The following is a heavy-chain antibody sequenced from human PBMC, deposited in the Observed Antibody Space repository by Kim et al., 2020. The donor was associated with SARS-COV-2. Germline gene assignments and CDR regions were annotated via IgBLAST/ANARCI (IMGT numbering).Heavy chain of an antibody. J-gene: IGHJ6*02. CDR1: GYTFTGYY. CDR3: ATRGPVFGVVITYYYYYGMDV. D-gene: IGHD3-3*01. CDR2: INPNSGGT. V-gene: IGHV1-2*06. Sequence: ASVKVSCKASGYTFTGYYMHWVRQAPGQGLEWMGPINPNSGGTNYAQKFQGRVTMTRDTSISTAYMELSRLRSDDTAVYYCATRGPVFGVVITYYYYYGMDVWGQGTTVTVSS.